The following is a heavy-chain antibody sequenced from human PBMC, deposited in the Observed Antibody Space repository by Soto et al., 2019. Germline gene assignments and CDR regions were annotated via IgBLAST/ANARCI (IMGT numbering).Heavy chain of an antibody. J-gene: IGHJ4*02. CDR3: ARVLSPWGSGSYDY. CDR1: GYTFTSDY. Sequence: ASETLSRKASGYTFTSDYMHWVRQAPGQGLEWMGIINPSGGSTSYAQKFQGRVTMTRDTSTSTVYMELSSLRSEDTAVYYCARVLSPWGSGSYDYWGQGTLVTVSS. V-gene: IGHV1-46*01. CDR2: INPSGGST. D-gene: IGHD3-10*01.